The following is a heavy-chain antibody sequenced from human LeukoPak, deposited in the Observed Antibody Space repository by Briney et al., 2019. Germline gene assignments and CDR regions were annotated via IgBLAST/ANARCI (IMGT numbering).Heavy chain of an antibody. D-gene: IGHD1-26*01. CDR2: ISSSGSTI. V-gene: IGHV3-11*01. CDR1: GFTVSSNY. J-gene: IGHJ4*02. Sequence: GGSLRLSCAASGFTVSSNYMSWVRQAPGKGLEWVSYISSSGSTIYYADSVKGRFTISRDNAKNSLYLQMNSLRAEDTAVYYCARVSVGATVYFDYWGQGTLVTVSS. CDR3: ARVSVGATVYFDY.